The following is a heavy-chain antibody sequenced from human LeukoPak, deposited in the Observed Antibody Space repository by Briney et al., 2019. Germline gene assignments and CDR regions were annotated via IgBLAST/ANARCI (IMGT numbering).Heavy chain of an antibody. V-gene: IGHV3-21*01. J-gene: IGHJ4*02. CDR1: GLTFINYS. D-gene: IGHD3-22*01. CDR2: ISVTSSYI. CDR3: ARTYYDSPFDY. Sequence: KPGGSLRLSCAASGLTFINYSMNWVRLAPGKGLEWLSSISVTSSYIYYADSVKGRFTISRDNAKNSLYLQMNSLRAEDTAVYYCARTYYDSPFDYWGQGTLVTVSS.